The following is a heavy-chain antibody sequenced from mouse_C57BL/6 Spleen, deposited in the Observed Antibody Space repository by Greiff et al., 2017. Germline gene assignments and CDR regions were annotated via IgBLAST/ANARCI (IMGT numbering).Heavy chain of an antibody. D-gene: IGHD1-1*01. CDR2: FHPYNDDT. Sequence: VKLLESGAELVKPGASVKMSCKASGYTFTTYPIEWMKQNHGKSLEWIGNFHPYNDDTKYNEKFKGKATLTVEKSSSTVYLELSRLTSDDSAVYYCARRAYYYGSSYWYFDVWGTGTTVTVSS. CDR3: ARRAYYYGSSYWYFDV. CDR1: GYTFTTYP. J-gene: IGHJ1*03. V-gene: IGHV1-47*01.